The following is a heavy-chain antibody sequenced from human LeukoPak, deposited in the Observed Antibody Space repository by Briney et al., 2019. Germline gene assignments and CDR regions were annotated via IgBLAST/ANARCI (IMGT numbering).Heavy chain of an antibody. J-gene: IGHJ3*02. CDR3: ARDTRHGSGRSDAFDI. CDR2: ISSSSSYI. D-gene: IGHD3-10*01. Sequence: PGGSLRPSCAASGFTFSSYSMNWVRQAPGKGVEWVSPISSSSSYIYYADSLKGRFTISRDNAKNSLYLQMNSLRAEDTAVYYCARDTRHGSGRSDAFDIWGQGTMVTVSS. V-gene: IGHV3-21*01. CDR1: GFTFSSYS.